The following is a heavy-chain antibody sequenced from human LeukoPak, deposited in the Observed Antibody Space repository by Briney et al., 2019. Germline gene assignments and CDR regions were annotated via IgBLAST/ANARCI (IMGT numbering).Heavy chain of an antibody. D-gene: IGHD3-22*01. CDR2: ISYDGINK. CDR1: GFTFSDYG. CDR3: ARDRDYDSANFDY. V-gene: IGHV3-30*03. J-gene: IGHJ4*02. Sequence: GGSLMLSCAASGFTFSDYGMHWVRQAPGKGLEWVAVISYDGINKYYADSVKGRFSISRDNSKNTLYLQMGSLRAEDTAVYYCARDRDYDSANFDYWGQGTLVTVSS.